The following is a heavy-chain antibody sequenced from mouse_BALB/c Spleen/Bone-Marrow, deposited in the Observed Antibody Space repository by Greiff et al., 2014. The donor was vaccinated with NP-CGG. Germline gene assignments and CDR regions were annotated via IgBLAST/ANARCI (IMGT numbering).Heavy chain of an antibody. CDR3: ARLGGYGPYFDY. D-gene: IGHD1-1*02. Sequence: EVKLVESGPSLVKPSQTLSLTCSVTGDSITSGYWNWIRKFPGNKLEYMGYISYSGSTYFNPSPKSRISITRDTSKNQYYLQLNSVTTEDTATYYCARLGGYGPYFDYWGQGTTLTVSS. CDR1: GDSITSGY. CDR2: ISYSGST. V-gene: IGHV3-8*02. J-gene: IGHJ2*01.